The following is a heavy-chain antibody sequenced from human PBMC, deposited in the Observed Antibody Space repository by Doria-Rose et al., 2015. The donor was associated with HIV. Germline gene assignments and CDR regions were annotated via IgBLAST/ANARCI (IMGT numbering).Heavy chain of an antibody. Sequence: QVQLVQSEAGVKKPGSSGKVSCKASGDTFSNPAISWVRQAPGRGLEWMGWIIPMFGTPNYAQKFQGRVTITADESTTTAYMELSSLRYEDTAVYYCARAANYYDSSDYFLSYWGQGTLVTVSS. CDR3: ARAANYYDSSDYFLSY. CDR2: IIPMFGTP. V-gene: IGHV1-69*12. J-gene: IGHJ4*02. CDR1: GDTFSNPA. D-gene: IGHD3-22*01.